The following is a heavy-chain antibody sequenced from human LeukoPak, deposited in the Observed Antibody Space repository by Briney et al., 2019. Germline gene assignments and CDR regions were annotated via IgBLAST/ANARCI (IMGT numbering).Heavy chain of an antibody. J-gene: IGHJ4*02. CDR2: IYYSGST. Sequence: SETLSLTCTVSGGSISSYYWSWIRQPPGKGLEWIGYIYYSGSTNYSPSLKSRVTISVDTSKNQFSLKLSSVTAADTAVYYCAREVPDFWSGYIVDYWGQGTLVTVSS. CDR3: AREVPDFWSGYIVDY. D-gene: IGHD3-3*01. V-gene: IGHV4-59*01. CDR1: GGSISSYY.